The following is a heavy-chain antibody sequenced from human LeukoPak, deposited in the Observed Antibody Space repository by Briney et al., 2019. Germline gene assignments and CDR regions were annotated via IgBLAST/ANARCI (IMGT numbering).Heavy chain of an antibody. Sequence: PGGSLRLSCAASGFTFSNYAMSWVRQAPGKGLEWVSAISGSGGSTYNADSVEGRFTISRDNSKNTLFLRMSSLRAEDTAVYYCASDSSGYYGVFDFWGQGTLVTVSS. CDR3: ASDSSGYYGVFDF. CDR1: GFTFSNYA. J-gene: IGHJ4*02. D-gene: IGHD3-22*01. CDR2: ISGSGGST. V-gene: IGHV3-23*01.